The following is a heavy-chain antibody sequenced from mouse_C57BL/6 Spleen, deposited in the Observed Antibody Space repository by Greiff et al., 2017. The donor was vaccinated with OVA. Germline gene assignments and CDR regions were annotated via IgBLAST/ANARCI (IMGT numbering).Heavy chain of an antibody. V-gene: IGHV5-17*01. D-gene: IGHD1-1*01. Sequence: EVQVVESGGGLVKPGGSLKLSCAASGFTFSDYGMHWVSQAPEKGLEWVAYISSGSSTTYYADTVKGRFTISRDKAKNTLFLQMTSLRSEDTAMYFCARDATDYWGQGTTLTVSS. J-gene: IGHJ2*01. CDR1: GFTFSDYG. CDR2: ISSGSSTT. CDR3: ARDATDY.